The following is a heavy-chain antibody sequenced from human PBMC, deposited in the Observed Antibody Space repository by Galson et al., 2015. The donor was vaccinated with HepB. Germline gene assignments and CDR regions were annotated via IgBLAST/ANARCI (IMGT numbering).Heavy chain of an antibody. CDR2: IYTSGST. J-gene: IGHJ4*02. CDR1: GGSISSYY. D-gene: IGHD3-3*01. Sequence: SETLSLTCTVSGGSISSYYWSWIRQPAGKGLEWIGRIYTSGSTNYNPSLKSRVTMSVDTSKNQFSLKLSSVTAADTAVYYCARDLRGYYDFWSGYPGGGLYYWGQGTLVTVSS. V-gene: IGHV4-4*07. CDR3: ARDLRGYYDFWSGYPGGGLYY.